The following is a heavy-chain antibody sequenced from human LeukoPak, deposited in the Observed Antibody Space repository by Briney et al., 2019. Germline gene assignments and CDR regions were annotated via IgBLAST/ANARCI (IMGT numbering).Heavy chain of an antibody. CDR3: AREPGGYYDSSGFLDD. CDR1: GYTFTSYD. Sequence: ASVKVSCKASGYTFTSYDINWVRQATGQGLEWMGWMNPNSGNTGYAQKFQGRVTMTRNTSISTAYMELSSLRSEDTAVYYCAREPGGYYDSSGFLDDWGQGTLVTVSS. D-gene: IGHD3-22*01. CDR2: MNPNSGNT. J-gene: IGHJ4*02. V-gene: IGHV1-8*01.